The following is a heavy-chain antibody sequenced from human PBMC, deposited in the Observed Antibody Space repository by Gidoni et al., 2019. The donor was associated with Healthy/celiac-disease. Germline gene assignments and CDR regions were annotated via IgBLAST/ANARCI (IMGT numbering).Heavy chain of an antibody. V-gene: IGHV1-69*01. D-gene: IGHD2-15*01. CDR3: ARALNPNCSGGSCFTPTYYYYYGMDV. J-gene: IGHJ6*02. CDR2: IIPIFGTA. CDR1: GGTFSSYA. Sequence: QVQLVQSGAEVKKPGSSVKVSCKAAGGTFSSYAISWVRQAPGQGLEWMGGIIPIFGTANYAQKFQGRVTITADESTSTAYMELSSLRSDDTAVYYCARALNPNCSGGSCFTPTYYYYYGMDVWGQGTTVTVSS.